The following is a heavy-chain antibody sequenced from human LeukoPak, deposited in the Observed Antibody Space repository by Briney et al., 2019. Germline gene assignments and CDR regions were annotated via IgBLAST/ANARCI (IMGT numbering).Heavy chain of an antibody. D-gene: IGHD3-3*01. Sequence: GSLRLSCAASGFTFSSYWMHWVRQAPGKGLVWVSRINSDGSSTSYADSVKGRFTISRDNAKNTLYLQMNSLRAEDTAVYYCARAGVVIPYYYYYMDVWGKGTTVTVSS. J-gene: IGHJ6*03. V-gene: IGHV3-74*01. CDR2: INSDGSST. CDR3: ARAGVVIPYYYYYMDV. CDR1: GFTFSSYW.